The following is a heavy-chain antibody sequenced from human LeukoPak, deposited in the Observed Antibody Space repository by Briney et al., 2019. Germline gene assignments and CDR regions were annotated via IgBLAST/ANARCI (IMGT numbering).Heavy chain of an antibody. V-gene: IGHV3-7*01. Sequence: HPGGSLRLSCAASGFTFSGFWMSWVRQAPGKGLEWVANIKQDGSEKYYVDSVKGRFTISRDNAKNSLYLQMNSLRAEDTAVYYCAELGITMIGGVWGKGTTVTISS. CDR1: GFTFSGFW. J-gene: IGHJ6*04. CDR2: IKQDGSEK. D-gene: IGHD3-10*02. CDR3: AELGITMIGGV.